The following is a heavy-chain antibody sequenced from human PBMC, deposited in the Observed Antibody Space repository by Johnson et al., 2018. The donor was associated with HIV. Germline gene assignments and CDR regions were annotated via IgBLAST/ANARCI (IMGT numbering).Heavy chain of an antibody. V-gene: IGHV3-7*01. CDR2: INQDGTEK. D-gene: IGHD6-19*01. J-gene: IGHJ3*02. CDR3: ARERGYSSVLWKLSEAAFDI. Sequence: EVQLVESGGGVVQPGGSLRLSCAGSEFTFNSYWMSWVRQAPGEGLEWVANINQDGTEKYYADSMRGRFTISRDNTKNSLYLEMNSLRAEDTAVYYCARERGYSSVLWKLSEAAFDIWGQGTMVTVSS. CDR1: EFTFNSYW.